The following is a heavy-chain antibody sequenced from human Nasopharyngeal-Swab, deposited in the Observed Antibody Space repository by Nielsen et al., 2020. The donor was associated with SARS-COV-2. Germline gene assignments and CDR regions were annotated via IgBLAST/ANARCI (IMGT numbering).Heavy chain of an antibody. CDR1: GFTFSSYA. J-gene: IGHJ4*02. CDR3: AKDGYSSSWQTRLFDY. V-gene: IGHV3-23*01. CDR2: ISGSGGST. Sequence: GESLKISCAASGFTFSSYAMSWVRQAPGKGLEWVSAISGSGGSTYYADSVKGRFTISRDNSKNTLYLQMNSLRAEDTAVYYCAKDGYSSSWQTRLFDYWGQGTPVTVSS. D-gene: IGHD6-13*01.